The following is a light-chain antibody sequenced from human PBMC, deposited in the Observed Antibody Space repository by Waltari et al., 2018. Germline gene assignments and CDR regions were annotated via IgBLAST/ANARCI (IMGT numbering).Light chain of an antibody. CDR3: HQYGNSAPFT. CDR1: QTLSSTY. J-gene: IGKJ3*01. CDR2: ETS. Sequence: EIALPQSPGPLSLSPGESATLSCRASQTLSSTYVAWYQQKPGQAPRLLSYETSTRATGIPDRFSGSGSGTDFTLTISRLEPEDLAVYYCHQYGNSAPFTFGPGTKVDIK. V-gene: IGKV3-20*01.